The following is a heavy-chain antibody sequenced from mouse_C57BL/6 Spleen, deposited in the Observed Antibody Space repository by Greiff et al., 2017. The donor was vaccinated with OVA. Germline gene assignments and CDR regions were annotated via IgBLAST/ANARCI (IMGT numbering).Heavy chain of an antibody. CDR1: GFTFSSYA. V-gene: IGHV5-4*01. CDR3: ARDGVTTAPFAY. CDR2: ISDGGSYT. J-gene: IGHJ3*01. D-gene: IGHD1-2*01. Sequence: EVQRVESGGGLVKPGGSLKLSCAASGFTFSSYAMSWVRQTPEKRLEWVATISDGGSYTYYPDNVKGRFTISRDNAKNNLYLQMSHLKSEDTAMYYCARDGVTTAPFAYWGQGTLVTVSA.